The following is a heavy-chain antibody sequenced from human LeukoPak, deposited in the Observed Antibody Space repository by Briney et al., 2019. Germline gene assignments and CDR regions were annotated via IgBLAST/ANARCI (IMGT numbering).Heavy chain of an antibody. V-gene: IGHV3-66*02. Sequence: PGGSLRLSCAASGFTDSSNYMSWVPQAPGKGVEWVSVISRGGSTYYGDSVKGRFTIPRDNSKNTLYLQMNRPRAGDTAGYYCASGGVLLSWGQGTLVTVSS. J-gene: IGHJ5*02. CDR3: ASGGVLLS. D-gene: IGHD2/OR15-2a*01. CDR2: ISRGGST. CDR1: GFTDSSNY.